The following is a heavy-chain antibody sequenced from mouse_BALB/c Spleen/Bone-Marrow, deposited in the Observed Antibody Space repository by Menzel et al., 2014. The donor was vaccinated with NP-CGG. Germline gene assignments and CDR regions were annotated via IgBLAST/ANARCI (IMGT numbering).Heavy chain of an antibody. CDR1: GYTFTDYE. D-gene: IGHD1-1*01. CDR2: IDPETGGT. Sequence: QVQLQQPGAELVRPGASVTLSCKASGYTFTDYEMHWVKQTPVHGLEWIGAIDPETGGTAYNQKFKGKATLTADKSSSTAYMELRSLTSEDSAVYYCTRGGNFITAAVVDLDYWGQGTTLTVSS. CDR3: TRGGNFITAAVVDLDY. J-gene: IGHJ2*01. V-gene: IGHV1-15*01.